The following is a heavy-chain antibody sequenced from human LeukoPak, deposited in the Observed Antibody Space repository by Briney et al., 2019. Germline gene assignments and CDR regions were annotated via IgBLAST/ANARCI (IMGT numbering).Heavy chain of an antibody. CDR1: GGSIRSSYYY. V-gene: IGHV4-39*07. J-gene: IGHJ4*02. CDR2: IYDSGST. Sequence: SETLSLTCTVSGGSIRSSYYYWGWIRQPPGKGLEWIGSIYDSGSTNYNPSLKSRVTISVDKSKNQFSLKLSFVTAADTAVYYCARWVVMTANLDYWGQGTLVTVSS. CDR3: ARWVVMTANLDY. D-gene: IGHD2-21*02.